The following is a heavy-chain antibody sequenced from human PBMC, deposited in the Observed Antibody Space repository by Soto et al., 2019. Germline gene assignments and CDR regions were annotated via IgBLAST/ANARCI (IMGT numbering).Heavy chain of an antibody. CDR2: ISYDGSTK. D-gene: IGHD3-22*01. CDR1: GFPFGSYG. V-gene: IGHV3-30*03. J-gene: IGHJ4*02. CDR3: TNLAYDGSGSSNPQLDS. Sequence: PGGSLRLSCAASGFPFGSYGMHWVRQAPGKGLEWVAIISYDGSTKHYVDSVKGRFTISRDNSKNTLFLQMSSLRFEDTAVYYCTNLAYDGSGSSNPQLDSWGQGTPVTVSS.